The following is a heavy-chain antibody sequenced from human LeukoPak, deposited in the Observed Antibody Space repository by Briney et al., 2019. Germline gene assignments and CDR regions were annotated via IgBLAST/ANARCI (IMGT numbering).Heavy chain of an antibody. Sequence: SETLSLTCTVSGGSISSYYWSWIRQPPGKGLEWIGYIYYSGSTNYNPSLKSRVTISVDTSKNQFSLKLSSVTAADTAVYYCARSGIAVAGVNWFDPWGQGTLVTVSS. D-gene: IGHD6-19*01. CDR3: ARSGIAVAGVNWFDP. V-gene: IGHV4-59*01. CDR2: IYYSGST. J-gene: IGHJ5*02. CDR1: GGSISSYY.